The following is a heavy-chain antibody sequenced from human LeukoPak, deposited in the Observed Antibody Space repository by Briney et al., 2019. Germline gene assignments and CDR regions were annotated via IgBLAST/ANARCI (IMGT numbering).Heavy chain of an antibody. D-gene: IGHD6-13*01. CDR1: GFTFSSYE. V-gene: IGHV3-48*03. Sequence: PGGSLRLSCAASGFTFSSYEMNWVRQAPGKGLEWVSYISSSGSTIYYADSVKGRFTISRDNAKNSLYLQMNSLRAEDTAVYYCARVWKWDIAAAGTDVDYWGQGTLVTVSS. CDR3: ARVWKWDIAAAGTDVDY. J-gene: IGHJ4*02. CDR2: ISSSGSTI.